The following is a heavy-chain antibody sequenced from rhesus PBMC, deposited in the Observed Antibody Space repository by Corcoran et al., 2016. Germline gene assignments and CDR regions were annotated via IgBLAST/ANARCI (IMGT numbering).Heavy chain of an antibody. J-gene: IGHJ4*01. CDR2: IYGSVGST. CDR3: ARGYSGTWDFDY. V-gene: IGHV4-93*01. Sequence: QVQLQESGPAVVKPSETLSLTCAVSGGSISSSNWWSWIRQSPGKGLEWIGAIYGSVGSTQYNPPLKGRVTISKDTYKNQSSLKLRSVTAADTAVYYCARGYSGTWDFDYWGQGVLVTVSS. CDR1: GGSISSSNW. D-gene: IGHD6-25*01.